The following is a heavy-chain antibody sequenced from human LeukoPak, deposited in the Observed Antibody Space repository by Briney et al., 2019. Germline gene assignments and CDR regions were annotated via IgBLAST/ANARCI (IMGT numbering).Heavy chain of an antibody. CDR2: IYSGGST. V-gene: IGHV3-66*01. CDR1: GFSVSNNY. J-gene: IGHJ1*01. Sequence: GGSLRLSCAASGFSVSNNYMSWVRQAPGKGLEWVPVIYSGGSTFYADSVKGRFTISRDNSKNTLYLQMNSLRAEDTAVYYCASDSYSPEYFQHWGQGTLVTVS. CDR3: ASDSYSPEYFQH. D-gene: IGHD2-15*01.